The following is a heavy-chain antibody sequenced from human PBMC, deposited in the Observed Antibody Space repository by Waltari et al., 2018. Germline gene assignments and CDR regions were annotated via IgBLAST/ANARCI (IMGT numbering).Heavy chain of an antibody. V-gene: IGHV4-59*01. Sequence: QVQLQESGPGLVKPSETLSLTCTVSGGSMNNYYWSWIRRSPGKGLEWIGYIYSTGESEYNPSLRSRVTISVDMSKNQFSLNLRSVTAADTAIYYCARDTGHYFENWGQGTLVTVSS. CDR2: IYSTGES. CDR1: GGSMNNYY. J-gene: IGHJ4*02. CDR3: ARDTGHYFEN.